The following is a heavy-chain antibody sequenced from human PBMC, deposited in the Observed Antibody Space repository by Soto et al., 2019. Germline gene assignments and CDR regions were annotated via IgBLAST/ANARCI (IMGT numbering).Heavy chain of an antibody. Sequence: SLRLSCAASGCTFSSYSMNWVRQTPGKGLEWVSYISSSSSTIYYADSVKGRLTISRDNAKNSLYLQMNSLRAEDTAVYYCARVYLGNWFEAWGQGTLVTVSS. J-gene: IGHJ5*02. CDR1: GCTFSSYS. CDR3: ARVYLGNWFEA. CDR2: ISSSSSTI. D-gene: IGHD3-9*01. V-gene: IGHV3-48*01.